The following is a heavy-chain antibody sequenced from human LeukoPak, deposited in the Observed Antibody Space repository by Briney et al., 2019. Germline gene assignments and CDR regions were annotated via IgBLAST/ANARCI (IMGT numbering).Heavy chain of an antibody. D-gene: IGHD2-15*01. J-gene: IGHJ4*02. CDR1: GGSISSGGYY. Sequence: SETLSLTCTVSGGSISSGGYYWSWIRQHPGKGLEWIGYIYYSGSTYYNPSLKSRVTISVDTSKNQFSLKLSSVTAADTAVYYCARGVAAESTSYHILSWGGGSCYPAYYFDYWGQGTLVTVSS. CDR2: IYYSGST. CDR3: ARGVAAESTSYHILSWGGGSCYPAYYFDY. V-gene: IGHV4-31*03.